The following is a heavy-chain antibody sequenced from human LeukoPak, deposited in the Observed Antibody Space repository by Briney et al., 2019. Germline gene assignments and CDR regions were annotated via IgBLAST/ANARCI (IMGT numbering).Heavy chain of an antibody. V-gene: IGHV1-46*01. CDR2: INPSGGST. J-gene: IGHJ6*03. CDR3: ARVHRARIPGDSSGYYWAYYYYMDV. CDR1: GYTFTSYY. D-gene: IGHD3-22*01. Sequence: ASVKVSCKASGYTFTSYYMHWVRQAPGQGLEWMGIINPSGGSTSYAQKFQGRVTMTRDTSTSTVYMELSSLRSEDTAVYYCARVHRARIPGDSSGYYWAYYYYMDVWGKGTTVTISS.